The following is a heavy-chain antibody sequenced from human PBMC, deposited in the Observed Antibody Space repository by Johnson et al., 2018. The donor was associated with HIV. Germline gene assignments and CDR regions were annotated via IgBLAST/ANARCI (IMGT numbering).Heavy chain of an antibody. J-gene: IGHJ3*01. Sequence: VQLVESGGGLVQPGGSLGLSCATSGFTFDDYGMSWVRQAPGKGLAWVSGLNWNGGSTGYADSVNGRFTITRDNSKNALYLQLNSLRPEDTAVYYCARDGAIAGAATEALDLWGQGTMVIVSS. CDR3: ARDGAIAGAATEALDL. D-gene: IGHD1-26*01. CDR1: GFTFDDYG. V-gene: IGHV3-20*04. CDR2: LNWNGGST.